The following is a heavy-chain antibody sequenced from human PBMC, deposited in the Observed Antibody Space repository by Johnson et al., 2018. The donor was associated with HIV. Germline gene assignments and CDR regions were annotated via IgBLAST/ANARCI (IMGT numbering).Heavy chain of an antibody. CDR3: ARVRGGTGHGAFDI. V-gene: IGHV3-30-3*01. CDR2: ISYDGSNE. J-gene: IGHJ3*02. Sequence: QVQLVESGGGVVQPGRSLRLSCAASGFTFSSYAMHWVRQAPGKGLEWVAVISYDGSNEYYADSVKGRFTISRDNSKNTLYLQMNSLRTEDTAVYYCARVRGGTGHGAFDIWGQGTMVTVSS. CDR1: GFTFSSYA.